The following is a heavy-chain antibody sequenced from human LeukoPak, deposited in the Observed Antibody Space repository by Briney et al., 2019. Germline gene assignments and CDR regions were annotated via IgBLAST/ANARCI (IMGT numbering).Heavy chain of an antibody. CDR2: ISSSSSYI. CDR3: ARDKDLGVIIEFDY. V-gene: IGHV3-21*01. CDR1: GFTFSSYS. D-gene: IGHD3-10*01. J-gene: IGHJ4*02. Sequence: GGSLRLSCAASGFTFSSYSMNWVRQAPGKGLEWVSSISSSSSYIYYADSVKGRFTISRDNAKNSLYLQMNSLRAEDTAVYYYARDKDLGVIIEFDYWGQGTLVTVSS.